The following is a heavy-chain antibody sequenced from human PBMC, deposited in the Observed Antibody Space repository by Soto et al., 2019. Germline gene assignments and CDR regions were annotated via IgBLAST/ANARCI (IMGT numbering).Heavy chain of an antibody. Sequence: ASVEVSCRASGYTFTSYGISWVRQAPGQGLEWTGWISAYNGNTNYAQKLQGRVTMTTDKSTSTAYMELRSLRSDDTAVYYCATGRVSSYYYGMDVWGQGPTVTVSS. CDR3: ATGRVSSYYYGMDV. V-gene: IGHV1-18*04. J-gene: IGHJ6*02. D-gene: IGHD2-2*01. CDR1: GYTFTSYG. CDR2: ISAYNGNT.